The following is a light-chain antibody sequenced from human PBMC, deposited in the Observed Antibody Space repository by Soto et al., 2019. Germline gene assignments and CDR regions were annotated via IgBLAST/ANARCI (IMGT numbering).Light chain of an antibody. Sequence: DIQMTQSPSTLSASVGDRVTITCRASQSISSWLAWYQQRPGKAPKLLIYKASTLESGVPSRFSGSGSGTEFPLNISTLHPDDSATYYCHQYDNYPWTFGQGTKSEIK. V-gene: IGKV1-5*03. J-gene: IGKJ1*01. CDR3: HQYDNYPWT. CDR1: QSISSW. CDR2: KAS.